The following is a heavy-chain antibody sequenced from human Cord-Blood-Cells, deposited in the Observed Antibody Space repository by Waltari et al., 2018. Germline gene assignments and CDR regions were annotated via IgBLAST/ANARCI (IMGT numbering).Heavy chain of an antibody. D-gene: IGHD3-9*01. V-gene: IGHV4-34*01. Sequence: QVQLQQWGAGLLKPSETLSLTCAVYGGSFSGYYWSWIRQPPGKGLEWIGEINHSGSTNYNPSRKSRVTISVDTSKNQFSLKLGSVTAADTAVYYCARDGLRYNYYYYYGMDVWGQGTTVTVSS. J-gene: IGHJ6*02. CDR2: INHSGST. CDR3: ARDGLRYNYYYYYGMDV. CDR1: GGSFSGYY.